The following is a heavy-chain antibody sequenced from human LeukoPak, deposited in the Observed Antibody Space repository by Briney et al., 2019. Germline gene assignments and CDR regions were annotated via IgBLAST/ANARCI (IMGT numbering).Heavy chain of an antibody. CDR3: ASEIRSRWYYFDY. D-gene: IGHD6-13*01. Sequence: QSGGSLRLSRAASGFTFSNYAMSWVRQAPGKGLEWVSAISSGSGGTTPYADSVKGRFTISRDNSKNTLYLQMNSLRADDTALYFCASEIRSRWYYFDYWGQGALVTVSS. V-gene: IGHV3-23*01. J-gene: IGHJ4*02. CDR1: GFTFSNYA. CDR2: ISSGSGGTT.